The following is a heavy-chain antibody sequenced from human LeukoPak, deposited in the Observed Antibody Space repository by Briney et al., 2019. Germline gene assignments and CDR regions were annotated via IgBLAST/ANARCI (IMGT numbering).Heavy chain of an antibody. CDR2: IYSGGST. J-gene: IGHJ6*04. V-gene: IGHV3-53*01. Sequence: GGSLRLSCAASGFTVSSNYMSWVRQAPGKGLEWVSVIYSGGSTYYADSVKGRFTISRDNSKNTLYLQMNSLRAEDTAVYYCAKGSTAMVFLQMDVWGKGTTVTVSS. CDR1: GFTVSSNY. CDR3: AKGSTAMVFLQMDV. D-gene: IGHD5-18*01.